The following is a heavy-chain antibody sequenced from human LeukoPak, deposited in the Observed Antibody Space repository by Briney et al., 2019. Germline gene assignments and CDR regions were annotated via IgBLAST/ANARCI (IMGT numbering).Heavy chain of an antibody. Sequence: GGSLRLSCAASGFTFSSYAMHWVRQAPGKGLEWVAVISYDGSNKYYADSVKGRFTISRDNSKNTLYLQMNSLRAEDTAVYYCARDLLYRSSWYREFDYWGQGTLVTVSS. CDR1: GFTFSSYA. CDR2: ISYDGSNK. V-gene: IGHV3-30*04. J-gene: IGHJ4*02. D-gene: IGHD6-13*01. CDR3: ARDLLYRSSWYREFDY.